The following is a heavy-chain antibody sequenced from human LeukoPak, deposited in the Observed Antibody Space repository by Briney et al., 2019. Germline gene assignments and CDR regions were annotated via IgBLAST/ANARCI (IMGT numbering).Heavy chain of an antibody. CDR2: ISSSGSTI. CDR1: GFTFSSYE. Sequence: SLRLSCAASGFTFSSYEMNWVRQAPGKGLEWVSYISSSGSTIYYADSVKGRFTISRDNSKNTLYLQMNSLRAEDTAVYYCARTAAMSDAFDIWGQGTMVTVSS. J-gene: IGHJ3*02. V-gene: IGHV3-48*03. D-gene: IGHD4-17*01. CDR3: ARTAAMSDAFDI.